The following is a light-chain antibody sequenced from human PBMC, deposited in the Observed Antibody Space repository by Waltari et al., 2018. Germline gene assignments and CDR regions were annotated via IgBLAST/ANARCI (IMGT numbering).Light chain of an antibody. V-gene: IGLV2-8*01. Sequence: QSPLTQPPSASGSPGQSVTISCTGTSGDIGAYNSVNWYRQHPGKVPKLMIYDVNRRPSGVPDRFSGSKSGNTASLTVSGLQPEDEAVYYCNSFAGSDTVVFGGGTTLTVL. CDR1: SGDIGAYNS. CDR3: NSFAGSDTVV. CDR2: DVN. J-gene: IGLJ2*01.